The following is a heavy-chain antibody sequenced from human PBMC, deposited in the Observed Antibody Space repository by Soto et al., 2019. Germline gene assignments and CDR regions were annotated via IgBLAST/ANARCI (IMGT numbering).Heavy chain of an antibody. CDR3: ARSAGIAAAPFDY. J-gene: IGHJ4*02. CDR1: GYTFTGYS. CDR2: INPNRGGT. Sequence: QVQLVQSGAEGKKPGASVQVSCKASGYTFTGYSMPWVRQATGQGLEWMGWINPNRGGTNYAQKFQGWVTMTRDTSISTAYMELSRLRSDDTAVYYCARSAGIAAAPFDYWGQGTLVTVSS. V-gene: IGHV1-2*04. D-gene: IGHD6-13*01.